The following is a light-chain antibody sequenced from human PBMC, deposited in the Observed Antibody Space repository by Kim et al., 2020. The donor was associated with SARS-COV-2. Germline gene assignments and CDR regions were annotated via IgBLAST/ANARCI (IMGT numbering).Light chain of an antibody. V-gene: IGKV4-1*01. CDR2: WAS. CDR3: QQYYSTPWT. Sequence: LEYKSSQSVLYSSNNKNYLAWYQQKPGQPPKLLIYWASTRESGVPDRFSGSGSGTDFTLTISSLQAEDVAVYYCQQYYSTPWTFGQGTKVDIK. CDR1: QSVLYSSNNKNY. J-gene: IGKJ1*01.